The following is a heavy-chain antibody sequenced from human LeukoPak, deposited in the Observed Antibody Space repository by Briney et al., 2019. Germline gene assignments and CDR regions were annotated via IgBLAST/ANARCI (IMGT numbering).Heavy chain of an antibody. J-gene: IGHJ5*02. V-gene: IGHV3-21*01. CDR2: ISSSSSYI. CDR3: ARDERVVVVPAAAMRRGWFDP. D-gene: IGHD2-2*01. CDR1: GFTFSSYS. Sequence: GGSLRLSCAASGFTFSSYSMNWVRQAPGKRLEWVSSISSSSSYIYYADSVKGRFTISRDNAKNSLYLQMNSLRAEDTAVYYCARDERVVVVPAAAMRRGWFDPWGQGTLVTVSS.